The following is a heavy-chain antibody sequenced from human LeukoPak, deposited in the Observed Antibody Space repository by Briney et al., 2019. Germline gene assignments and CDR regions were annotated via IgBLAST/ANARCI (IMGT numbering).Heavy chain of an antibody. D-gene: IGHD3-16*02. Sequence: GGSLRLSCAASGFTFSFYSMNWVRQAPGKGLEWVSYISRSSSSSTIYYADSVKGRFTISRDNAKNSLYLQMNSLRAEDTAVYYCAVIGGPHDAFDIWGQGTMVTVSS. CDR2: ISRSSSSSTI. V-gene: IGHV3-48*04. J-gene: IGHJ3*02. CDR3: AVIGGPHDAFDI. CDR1: GFTFSFYS.